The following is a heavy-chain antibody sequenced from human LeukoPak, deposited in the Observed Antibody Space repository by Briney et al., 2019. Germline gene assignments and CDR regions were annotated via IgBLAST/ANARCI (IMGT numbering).Heavy chain of an antibody. J-gene: IGHJ4*02. V-gene: IGHV1-69*06. CDR3: ASQTSIDQYYFDY. CDR1: GGTFSSYA. Sequence: SVKVSCKASGGTFSSYAISWVRQAPGQGLEWMGGIIPIFGTANYAQKFQGRVTITADKSTSTAYMELSSLRSKDTAVYYCASQTSIDQYYFDYWGQGTLVTVSS. CDR2: IIPIFGTA. D-gene: IGHD2-2*01.